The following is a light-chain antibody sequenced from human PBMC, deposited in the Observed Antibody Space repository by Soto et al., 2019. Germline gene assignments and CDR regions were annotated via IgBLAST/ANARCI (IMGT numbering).Light chain of an antibody. J-gene: IGKJ1*01. Sequence: DIQMTQSPSSLSASVGVRVTVTCRASQNINNYLNWYQQKPGKAPKLLIYAASSLQSGVPSRFSGSGSGTDFTLTISSLQPEDFATYYCQQSYGTLWTFGQGTKVEIK. CDR1: QNINNY. CDR3: QQSYGTLWT. V-gene: IGKV1-39*01. CDR2: AAS.